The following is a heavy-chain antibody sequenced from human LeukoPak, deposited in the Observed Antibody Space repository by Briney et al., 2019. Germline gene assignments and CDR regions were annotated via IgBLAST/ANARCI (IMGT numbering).Heavy chain of an antibody. V-gene: IGHV3-23*01. CDR2: IHGGGGST. CDR3: AKRNYGAVDY. D-gene: IGHD3-16*01. CDR1: GFTFSSYA. J-gene: IGHJ4*02. Sequence: GGSLRLSCVGSGFTFSSYAMSGVRQAPGKGLEWVSAIHGGGGSTYYADSVKGRFTVSRDNSKNTLYLQMNSLRAEDTAVYYCAKRNYGAVDYWGQGTLVTVSS.